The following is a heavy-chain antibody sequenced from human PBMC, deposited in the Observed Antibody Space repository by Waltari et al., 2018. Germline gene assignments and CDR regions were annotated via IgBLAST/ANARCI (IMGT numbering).Heavy chain of an antibody. Sequence: EVQMVESGGGLVQPGGSLRLSCASSGFTFSSYWMSWVRQAPGKGLDWVANIKEDGSEKCYVDSVKGRCTISRDNAKNALDLQMNSLRAEDTAVYFCARVVGSTSCPDYWGQGTLVTVSS. V-gene: IGHV3-7*01. CDR1: GFTFSSYW. CDR3: ARVVGSTSCPDY. D-gene: IGHD2-2*01. J-gene: IGHJ4*02. CDR2: IKEDGSEK.